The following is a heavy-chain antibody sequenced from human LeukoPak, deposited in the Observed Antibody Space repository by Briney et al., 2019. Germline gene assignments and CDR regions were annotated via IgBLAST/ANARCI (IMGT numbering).Heavy chain of an antibody. CDR1: GFTFSSYA. J-gene: IGHJ3*02. CDR3: AKDLDYGDSLDAFDI. V-gene: IGHV3-23*01. D-gene: IGHD4-17*01. CDR2: ISGSGGST. Sequence: PGGSLRLSCAASGFTFSSYAMSWVRQAPGKGLGWASAISGSGGSTYYADSLKGRCTISRENSKNTLYLQMNSLRAEDTAVYYCAKDLDYGDSLDAFDIWGRGTMVTVSS.